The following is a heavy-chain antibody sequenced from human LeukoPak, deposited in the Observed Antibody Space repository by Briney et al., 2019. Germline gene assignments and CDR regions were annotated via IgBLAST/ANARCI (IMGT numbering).Heavy chain of an antibody. Sequence: GKSLRLSCEASGFRGLSSFSSFAMHWVRQAPGKGLEWVAVLWSADKNRYHADSVKGRFTISRDNAKNSLYLQMNSLRAEDTAVYYCARSRSDYIQGENDYWGQGTLVTVSS. CDR1: GFRGLSSFSSFA. CDR2: LWSADKNR. D-gene: IGHD3-22*01. V-gene: IGHV3-33*08. J-gene: IGHJ4*02. CDR3: ARSRSDYIQGENDY.